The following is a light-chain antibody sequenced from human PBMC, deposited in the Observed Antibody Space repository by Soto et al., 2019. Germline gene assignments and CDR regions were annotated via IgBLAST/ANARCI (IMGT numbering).Light chain of an antibody. V-gene: IGKV3D-15*01. J-gene: IGKJ5*01. CDR3: QHYGSSHTIT. Sequence: EIWMTQSPATLSVSPGERATLSWGASQSVSTNLVWYQQNRGQTPRLLIYGASTRATGIPARFSGSGSGTDFTLPITRLETQDFAVYYCQHYGSSHTITFGHGTRLEIK. CDR2: GAS. CDR1: QSVSTN.